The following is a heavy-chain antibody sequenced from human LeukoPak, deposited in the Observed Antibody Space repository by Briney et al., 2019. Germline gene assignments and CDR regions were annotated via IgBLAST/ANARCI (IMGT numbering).Heavy chain of an antibody. D-gene: IGHD2-2*01. Sequence: ASVKVSCKASGYTFTSYDINWVRQATGQGLEWMGWMNPNSGNTGYAQKFQGRVTITRNTSISTAYMELSSLRSEDTAVYYCASYCSSTSCYGYAFDIWGQGTMVAVSS. CDR1: GYTFTSYD. CDR3: ASYCSSTSCYGYAFDI. J-gene: IGHJ3*02. CDR2: MNPNSGNT. V-gene: IGHV1-8*03.